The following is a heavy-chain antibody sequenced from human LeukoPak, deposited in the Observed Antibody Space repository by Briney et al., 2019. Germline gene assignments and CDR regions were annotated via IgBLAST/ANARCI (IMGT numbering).Heavy chain of an antibody. CDR1: GFTFTSSA. CDR3: AAEYDYYGSGSYYGNYYYGMDV. V-gene: IGHV1-58*01. CDR2: IVVGSGNT. D-gene: IGHD3-10*01. J-gene: IGHJ6*04. Sequence: TSVKVSCKASGFTFTSSAVQWVRQARGQRLEWIGWIVVGSGNTNYAQKFQERVTITRDMSTSTAYMELSSLRSEDTAVYYCAAEYDYYGSGSYYGNYYYGMDVWGKGTTVTVSS.